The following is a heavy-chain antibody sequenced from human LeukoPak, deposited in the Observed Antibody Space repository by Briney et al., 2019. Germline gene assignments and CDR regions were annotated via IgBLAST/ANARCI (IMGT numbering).Heavy chain of an antibody. Sequence: GGSLRLSCAASGFTFSSYDMNWVRQAPGKGLEWVSSISSSSSYIYYADSVKGRFTISRANAKNSLYLQMNSLRAEDTAVYYCARVKDYYDSSGGYWGQGTLVTVSS. D-gene: IGHD3-22*01. J-gene: IGHJ4*02. CDR3: ARVKDYYDSSGGY. CDR2: ISSSSSYI. CDR1: GFTFSSYD. V-gene: IGHV3-21*01.